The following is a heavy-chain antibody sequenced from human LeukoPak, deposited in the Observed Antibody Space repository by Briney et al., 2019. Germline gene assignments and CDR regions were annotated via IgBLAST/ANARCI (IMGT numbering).Heavy chain of an antibody. CDR3: AMLVAPFDY. V-gene: IGHV7-4-1*02. CDR1: GYTFTNYA. D-gene: IGHD6-6*01. Sequence: ASVKVSCKASGYTFTNYAMHWVRQAPGQGLEWMGWINTNTGNPTYAQGFTGRFVFSLDTSVSTAYLQISSLKAEDTAVYYCAMLVAPFDYWGQGTLVTVSS. CDR2: INTNTGNP. J-gene: IGHJ4*02.